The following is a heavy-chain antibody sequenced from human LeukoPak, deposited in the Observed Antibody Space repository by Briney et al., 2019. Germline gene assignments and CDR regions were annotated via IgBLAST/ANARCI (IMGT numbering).Heavy chain of an antibody. D-gene: IGHD3-10*01. V-gene: IGHV4-39*07. CDR1: GGSVSSSGYY. CDR2: ISYSGST. CDR3: ARGFVVEVRGVNRVFDY. J-gene: IGHJ4*02. Sequence: PSETLSLTCTVSGGSVSSSGYYWGWVRQPPGKGLEWIGSISYSGSTSYNPSLKSRVTISVDTSKNQFSLKLSSVTAADTAVYYCARGFVVEVRGVNRVFDYWGQGTLVTVSS.